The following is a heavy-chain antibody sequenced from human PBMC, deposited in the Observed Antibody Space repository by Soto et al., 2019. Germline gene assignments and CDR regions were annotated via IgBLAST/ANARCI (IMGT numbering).Heavy chain of an antibody. Sequence: SGPTLVNPTQTLTLTCTFSGFSLSTSGVGVGWIRQPPGKALEWLALIYWNDDKRYSPSLKSRLTITKDTSKNQVVLTMTNMDPVDTATYYCVHRSLDYCNSSGYYGPHWFDPWGQGPLVTVS. J-gene: IGHJ5*02. CDR3: VHRSLDYCNSSGYYGPHWFDP. V-gene: IGHV2-5*01. CDR2: IYWNDDK. CDR1: GFSLSTSGVG. D-gene: IGHD3-22*01.